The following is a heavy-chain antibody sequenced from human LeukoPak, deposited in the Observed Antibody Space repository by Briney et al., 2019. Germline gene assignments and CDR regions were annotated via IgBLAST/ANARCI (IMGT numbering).Heavy chain of an antibody. J-gene: IGHJ4*02. V-gene: IGHV3-23*01. CDR3: AKDTGSGSYWDY. CDR1: GFTFSSYA. CDR2: ISGSGGST. Sequence: PGGSLRLSCAASGFTFSSYAMSWVRQAPGKGLEWVSAISGSGGSTYYADSVKGRYTISRDNSKNTLYPQMNSLRAGDTAVYYCAKDTGSGSYWDYWGQGTLVSVSS. D-gene: IGHD3-10*01.